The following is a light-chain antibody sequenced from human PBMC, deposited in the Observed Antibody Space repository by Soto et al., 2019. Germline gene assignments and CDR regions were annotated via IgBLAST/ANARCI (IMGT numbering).Light chain of an antibody. V-gene: IGLV2-14*01. Sequence: QSALTQPASVSGSPGQSITISCTGTSSDVGGYDYVSWYQQHPGKVPKLMIYEVSNRPSGVSSRFSGTKSGNTASLTISGLHAEDEADYCCASYTSSSAGVFGTGTKVTVL. J-gene: IGLJ1*01. CDR1: SSDVGGYDY. CDR3: ASYTSSSAGV. CDR2: EVS.